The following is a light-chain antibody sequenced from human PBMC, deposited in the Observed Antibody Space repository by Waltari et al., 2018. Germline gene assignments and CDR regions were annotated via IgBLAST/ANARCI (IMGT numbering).Light chain of an antibody. J-gene: IGKJ1*01. Sequence: ELVLTQSPGTLSLSPGERATLPCRASQSVSSSYFAWYQQKPGQAPRLLIYGASSRATGIPDRFSGSGSGTDFTLTISRLEPEDFAVYYCQQYGSSPWTFGQGTKVEIK. V-gene: IGKV3-20*01. CDR1: QSVSSSY. CDR3: QQYGSSPWT. CDR2: GAS.